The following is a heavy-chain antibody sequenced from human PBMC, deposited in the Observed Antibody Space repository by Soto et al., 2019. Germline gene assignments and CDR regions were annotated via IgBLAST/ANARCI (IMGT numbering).Heavy chain of an antibody. CDR1: GYTFTSYG. D-gene: IGHD1-26*01. CDR3: ARGSTVPGHYDYHMDV. J-gene: IGHJ6*03. V-gene: IGHV1-18*01. CDR2: ISAYNGNT. Sequence: ASVKVSCKASGYTFTSYGISWVRQAPGQGLEWMGWISAYNGNTNFAQKFQGRANMTTDTSSSTAHLELRNLRSDDTAMYYCARGSTVPGHYDYHMDVWGKGTTVTVSS.